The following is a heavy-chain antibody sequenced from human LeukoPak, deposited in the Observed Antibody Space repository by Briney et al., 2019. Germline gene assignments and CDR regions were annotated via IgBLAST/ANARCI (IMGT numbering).Heavy chain of an antibody. V-gene: IGHV1-69*13. Sequence: ASVKVSCKASGGTFSSYAISWVRQAPGQGLEWMGGIIPIFGTANYAQKFQGRVTITADESTSTAYMELSSLRSEDTAVYYCARDVVVVAAPSGAFDIWGQGTMVTVYS. CDR2: IIPIFGTA. D-gene: IGHD2-15*01. CDR1: GGTFSSYA. J-gene: IGHJ3*02. CDR3: ARDVVVVAAPSGAFDI.